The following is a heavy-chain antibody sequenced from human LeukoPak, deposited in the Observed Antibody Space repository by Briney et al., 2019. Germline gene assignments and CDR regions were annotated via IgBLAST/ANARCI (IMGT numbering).Heavy chain of an antibody. J-gene: IGHJ4*02. V-gene: IGHV4-31*03. Sequence: SETLSLTCSVSGGSISSGDYYWSWFRQHPGKGLEWIGYIHYSGSTYYNPSLKSRATISVDTSKNQFSLKLSSVTAADTAVYYCARADPRLGVNWGQGTLVTVSS. CDR2: IHYSGST. CDR3: ARADPRLGVN. D-gene: IGHD3-16*01. CDR1: GGSISSGDYY.